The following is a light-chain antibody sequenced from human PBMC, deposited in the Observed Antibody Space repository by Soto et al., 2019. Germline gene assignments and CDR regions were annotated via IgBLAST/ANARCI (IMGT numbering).Light chain of an antibody. CDR3: QQLNSYPYT. J-gene: IGKJ2*01. Sequence: DIPLTQSPSFLSASVGDRVTITCRASQGITSYLAWYQQKPERAPTLLIYAASTLQSGVPSRFSGSGSGTEFTLTISSLQPEDFATYYCQQLNSYPYTFGQGTKLEIK. CDR2: AAS. CDR1: QGITSY. V-gene: IGKV1-9*01.